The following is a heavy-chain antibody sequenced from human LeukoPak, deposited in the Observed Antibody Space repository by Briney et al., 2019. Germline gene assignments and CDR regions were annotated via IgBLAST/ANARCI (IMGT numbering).Heavy chain of an antibody. D-gene: IGHD2-15*01. Sequence: PGKGLEWIGYAYYSGHTNYNSSLKSRVTMSLDTSKSQFSLRLSSVTAADTAVYFCARHPFATPFDYWGPGTLVTVSS. CDR3: ARHPFATPFDY. V-gene: IGHV4-59*08. J-gene: IGHJ4*02. CDR2: AYYSGHT.